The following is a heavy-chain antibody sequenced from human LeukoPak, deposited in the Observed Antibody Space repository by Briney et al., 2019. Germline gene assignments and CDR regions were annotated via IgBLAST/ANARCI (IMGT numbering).Heavy chain of an antibody. CDR1: GFTFGTYD. Sequence: GGSLRLSCTASGFTFGTYDMSWVRQAPGKGLEWVSTVRVNGRSTYYADSVKGRFTISRDDSKNTLYLQMDSLRAEDTALYYCAKPGEPSNYYFDYWGQGALVTVSS. V-gene: IGHV3-23*01. D-gene: IGHD1-14*01. CDR2: VRVNGRST. J-gene: IGHJ4*02. CDR3: AKPGEPSNYYFDY.